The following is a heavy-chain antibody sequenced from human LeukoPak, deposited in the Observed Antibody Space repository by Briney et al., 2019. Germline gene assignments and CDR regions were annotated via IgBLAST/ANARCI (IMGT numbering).Heavy chain of an antibody. V-gene: IGHV3-11*01. CDR2: LSPGGGTI. J-gene: IGHJ4*02. Sequence: GGSLRLSCAASGFTFSDYHMNWIRQAPGKGLEWLSYLSPGGGTIYFADSVRGRFTISRDNAKNSLYLQMNSLTADDTAVYYCTIGRDIAVAGPGGYFDYWGQGTLVTVSS. CDR3: TIGRDIAVAGPGGYFDY. D-gene: IGHD6-19*01. CDR1: GFTFSDYH.